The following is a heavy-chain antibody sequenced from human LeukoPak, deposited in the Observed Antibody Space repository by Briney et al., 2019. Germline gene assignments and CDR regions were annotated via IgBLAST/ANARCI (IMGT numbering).Heavy chain of an antibody. V-gene: IGHV3-23*01. CDR3: AKSINNYGDINYFDY. J-gene: IGHJ4*02. CDR2: ISGSGGST. D-gene: IGHD4-17*01. Sequence: GGSLRLSCAASGFTFSSYAMSWVRQAPGKGLEWVSAISGSGGSTYYADSVKGRFTISRDNSKNTLYLQMNSLRAEDTAVYYCAKSINNYGDINYFDYWGQGTLVTVSS. CDR1: GFTFSSYA.